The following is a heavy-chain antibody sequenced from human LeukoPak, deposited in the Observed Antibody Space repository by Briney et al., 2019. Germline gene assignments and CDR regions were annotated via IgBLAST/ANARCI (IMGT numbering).Heavy chain of an antibody. Sequence: QAGGSLRLSCAASGFTFSSYAMSWVRQAPGKGLEWVSAISGSGGSTYYADSVKGRFTISRDNSKNTLYLQMNSLRAEDTAVYYCAKGRYYDSSGYVDYWGQGTLVTVSS. J-gene: IGHJ4*02. CDR2: ISGSGGST. V-gene: IGHV3-23*01. CDR1: GFTFSSYA. D-gene: IGHD3-22*01. CDR3: AKGRYYDSSGYVDY.